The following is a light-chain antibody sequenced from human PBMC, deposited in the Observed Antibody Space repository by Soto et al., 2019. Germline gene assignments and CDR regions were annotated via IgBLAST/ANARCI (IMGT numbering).Light chain of an antibody. CDR1: QDIGTY. CDR3: HNYNTYST. CDR2: AAS. V-gene: IGKV1-5*03. J-gene: IGKJ1*01. Sequence: IRIAQSPSSLSASRGDRVSITCRATQDIGTYLAWYQQKPGKAPKLLIYAASSLESGVPSRFRGSGSGTEFTLTISSLKPDDFETYYCHNYNTYSTFGQGTKVEI.